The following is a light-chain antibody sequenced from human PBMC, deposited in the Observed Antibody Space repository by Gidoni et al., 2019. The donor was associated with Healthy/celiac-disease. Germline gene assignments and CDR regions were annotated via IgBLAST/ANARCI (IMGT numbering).Light chain of an antibody. V-gene: IGKV3-11*01. CDR1: QSVSSY. CDR2: DAS. J-gene: IGKJ4*01. CDR3: QQRSNWPPLT. Sequence: EIVLTQSPATLSLSPGERATLSCRASQSVSSYLAWYQQQPGQAPRLLINDASNRATGIPARFSGSGSGTDFTLTISSLEPEDFAVYYCQQRSNWPPLTFGGGTKVEIK.